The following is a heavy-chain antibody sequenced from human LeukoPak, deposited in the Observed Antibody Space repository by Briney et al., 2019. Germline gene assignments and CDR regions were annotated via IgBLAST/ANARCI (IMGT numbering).Heavy chain of an antibody. V-gene: IGHV4-34*01. J-gene: IGHJ5*02. D-gene: IGHD2-21*01. CDR2: INHSGST. CDR1: GGSISSYY. Sequence: SETLSLTCTVPGGSISSYYWSWIRQPPGKGLEWIGEINHSGSTNYNPSLKSRVTISVDTSKNQFSLKLSSVTAADTAVYYCARGPPARDFSVVENWFDPWGQGTLVTVSS. CDR3: ARGPPARDFSVVENWFDP.